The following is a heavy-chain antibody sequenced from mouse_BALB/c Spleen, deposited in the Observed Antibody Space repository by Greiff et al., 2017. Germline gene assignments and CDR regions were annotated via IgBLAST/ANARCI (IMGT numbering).Heavy chain of an antibody. Sequence: EVKLVESGAELVKPGASVKLSCTASGFNIKDTYMHWVKQRPEQGLEWIGRIDPANGNTKYDPKFQGKATITADTSSNTAYLQLSSLTSEDTAVYYCASYYYGSLDYWGQGTTLTVSS. D-gene: IGHD1-1*01. CDR3: ASYYYGSLDY. V-gene: IGHV14-3*02. CDR1: GFNIKDTY. CDR2: IDPANGNT. J-gene: IGHJ2*01.